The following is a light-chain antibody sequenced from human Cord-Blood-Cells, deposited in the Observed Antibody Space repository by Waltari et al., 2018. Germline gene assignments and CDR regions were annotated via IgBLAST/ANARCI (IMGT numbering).Light chain of an antibody. J-gene: IGKJ2*01. CDR1: QSISSY. V-gene: IGKV1-39*01. Sequence: DIQTPQSPSSLSASVGARVTITCRASQSISSYLNWYQQKPGKAPKLLIYAASSLQSGVPSRFSGSGSGTDFTLTISSLQPEDFATYYCQQSYSTPYTFGQGTKLEIK. CDR2: AAS. CDR3: QQSYSTPYT.